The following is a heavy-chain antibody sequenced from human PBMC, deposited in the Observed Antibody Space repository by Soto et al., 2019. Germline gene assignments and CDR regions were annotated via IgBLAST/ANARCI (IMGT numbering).Heavy chain of an antibody. J-gene: IGHJ4*02. CDR2: IRGTGGET. Sequence: EVELLESGGGIVQPGGSLRVSCVASGFTFRNFVMSWVRQAPGKGLEWVSAIRGTGGETFYADSVKGRFTTSRDNAKNTLYRLTTSLRDEDTALYFCAQDRGWGVVSPSHDYWGQGTLVTVSS. CDR3: AQDRGWGVVSPSHDY. D-gene: IGHD2-21*01. CDR1: GFTFRNFV. V-gene: IGHV3-23*01.